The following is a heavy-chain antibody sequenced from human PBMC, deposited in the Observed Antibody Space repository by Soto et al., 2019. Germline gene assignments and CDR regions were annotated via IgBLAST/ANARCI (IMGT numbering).Heavy chain of an antibody. Sequence: GASVKVSCKASGYTFTSYGISWVRQAPGQGLEWMGWISAYNGNTNYAQKLQGRVTMTTDTSTSTAYMELRSLRSDDTAVYYCARDWDIVAPPAFDPWGQGTLVTVSS. V-gene: IGHV1-18*01. CDR3: ARDWDIVAPPAFDP. J-gene: IGHJ5*02. CDR2: ISAYNGNT. D-gene: IGHD5-12*01. CDR1: GYTFTSYG.